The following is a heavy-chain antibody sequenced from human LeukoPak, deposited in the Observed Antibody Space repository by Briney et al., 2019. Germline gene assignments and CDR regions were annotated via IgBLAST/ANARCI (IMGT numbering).Heavy chain of an antibody. CDR3: AKDLRGSYSFDAFDI. CDR2: ISWNSGSI. V-gene: IGHV3-9*01. D-gene: IGHD1-26*01. Sequence: SLRLSCAASGFTFDDYAMHRVRQAPGKGLEWVSGISWNSGSIGYADSVKGRFTISRDNAKNSLYLQMNSLRAEDTALYYCAKDLRGSYSFDAFDIWGQGTMVTVSS. J-gene: IGHJ3*02. CDR1: GFTFDDYA.